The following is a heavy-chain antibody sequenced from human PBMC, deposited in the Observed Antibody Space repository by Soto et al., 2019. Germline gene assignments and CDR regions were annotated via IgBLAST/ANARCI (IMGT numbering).Heavy chain of an antibody. CDR3: ARGEFWRGSDY. V-gene: IGHV4-4*02. CDR1: GDSISNNYW. CDR2: IFHSGST. D-gene: IGHD3-3*01. Sequence: QVQLQESGPGLMKPSGTLSLTCDVSGDSISNNYWWTWVRQFPGEGLQWIGEIFHSGSTNYNPPLKNRVKRSVDKSNNRCSLMLTSVTAADTAVYYGARGEFWRGSDYWGHGIQVTVSS. J-gene: IGHJ4*01.